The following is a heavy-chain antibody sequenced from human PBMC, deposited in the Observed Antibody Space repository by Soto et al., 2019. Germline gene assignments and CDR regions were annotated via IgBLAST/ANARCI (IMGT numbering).Heavy chain of an antibody. Sequence: PSETLSLTCAVSGDSIGSGGYSWSWIRQPPGKGLEWIGHIYPSGSTHHIPSLKSRITISVDRAKNQFSLKLTSVTAADTAFYFCGRVRGKVVDSWGQGILVTVSS. CDR3: GRVRGKVVDS. CDR2: IYPSGST. CDR1: GDSIGSGGYS. J-gene: IGHJ5*01. D-gene: IGHD3-10*01. V-gene: IGHV4-30-2*01.